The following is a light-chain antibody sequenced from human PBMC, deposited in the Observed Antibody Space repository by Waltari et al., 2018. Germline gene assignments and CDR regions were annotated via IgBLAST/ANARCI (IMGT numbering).Light chain of an antibody. CDR3: QQRSRWPLT. CDR2: DAS. CDR1: QYVSNY. V-gene: IGKV3-11*01. Sequence: EIVLTQSPATPSLSPGERATLSCRASQYVSNYLGWYQQKLGQPPRLLIYDASNRATGIPARFSGSGSGTDFTLTIDSLEPEDFAVYYCQQRSRWPLTFGGGTKVEIK. J-gene: IGKJ4*02.